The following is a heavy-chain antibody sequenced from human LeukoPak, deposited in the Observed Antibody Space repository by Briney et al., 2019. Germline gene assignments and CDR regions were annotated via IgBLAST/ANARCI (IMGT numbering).Heavy chain of an antibody. Sequence: ASVKVSCKASGYTFTGYYMHWVRQAPGQGLEWMGWINPNSGGTNYAQKFQGRVTMTRDTSISTAYMELSRLRSDDTAVYYCARGYYDSSAYYSADYWGQGTLVTVSS. CDR1: GYTFTGYY. J-gene: IGHJ4*02. CDR2: INPNSGGT. CDR3: ARGYYDSSAYYSADY. D-gene: IGHD3-22*01. V-gene: IGHV1-2*02.